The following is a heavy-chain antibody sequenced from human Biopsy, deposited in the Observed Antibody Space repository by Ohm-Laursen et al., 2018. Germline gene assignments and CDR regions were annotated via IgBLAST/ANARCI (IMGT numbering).Heavy chain of an antibody. V-gene: IGHV4-59*08. Sequence: ETLSLTCTLSGASVRSHFLTWIRQPPGKGLQWIGSISNSGTTKSSPSLKSRVNISLHTSKNQLPLKLTSVTAADTAVYYCARLSTLFGVADFTDDWGQGTLVTASS. CDR3: ARLSTLFGVADFTDD. D-gene: IGHD3-3*01. CDR1: GASVRSHF. J-gene: IGHJ4*02. CDR2: ISNSGTT.